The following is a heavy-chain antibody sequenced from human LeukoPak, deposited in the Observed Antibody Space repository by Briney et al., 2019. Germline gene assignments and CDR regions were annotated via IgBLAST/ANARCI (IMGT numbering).Heavy chain of an antibody. D-gene: IGHD3-10*01. J-gene: IGHJ3*02. V-gene: IGHV1-2*02. CDR1: GYTLTGYY. Sequence: ASVKVSCKASGYTLTGYYMHWVRQAPGQGLEWMGWINPNSGGTNYAQKFQGRVTMTRDTSISTAYMELSRLRSDDTAVYYCVKWFGEEAFDIWGQGTMVTVSS. CDR2: INPNSGGT. CDR3: VKWFGEEAFDI.